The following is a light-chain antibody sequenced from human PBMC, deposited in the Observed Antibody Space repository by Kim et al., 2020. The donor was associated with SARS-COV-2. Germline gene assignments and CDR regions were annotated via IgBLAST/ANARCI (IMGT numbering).Light chain of an antibody. J-gene: IGLJ1*01. CDR3: SAWDASLSGQV. Sequence: VTIPCLGSHANIGGKEVHWYQQRLPGTAPRPLIYRTNRRPSGVPDRFSASKSGTSASLAISGLRSEDEADYYCSAWDASLSGQVFGTGTKVTVL. CDR2: RTN. V-gene: IGLV1-47*01. CDR1: HANIGGKE.